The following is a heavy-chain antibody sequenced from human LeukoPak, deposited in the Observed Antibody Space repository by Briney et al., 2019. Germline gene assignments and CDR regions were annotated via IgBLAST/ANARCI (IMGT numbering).Heavy chain of an antibody. J-gene: IGHJ3*02. CDR3: ARDSVHWNDRAFDI. CDR1: GFTFSSYS. CDR2: ISSSSSYI. V-gene: IGHV3-21*01. D-gene: IGHD1-1*01. Sequence: GGSLRLSCAASGFTFSSYSMNWVRQAPGKGLEWVSSISSSSSYIYYADSVKGRFTISRDNAKNSLYLQMNSLRAEDTAAYYCARDSVHWNDRAFDIWGQGTMVTVSS.